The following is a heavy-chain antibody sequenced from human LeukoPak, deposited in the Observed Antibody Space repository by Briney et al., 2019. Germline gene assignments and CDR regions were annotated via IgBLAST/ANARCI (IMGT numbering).Heavy chain of an antibody. V-gene: IGHV4-34*01. CDR1: GGSFSGYY. CDR2: INHSRST. Sequence: SETLSLTCAVYGGSFSGYYWSWIRQPPGKGLEWIGEINHSRSTNYYPSLKSRVTISVGTSKNQFFLKLSSVTAADTAVYYCARGWERTVTKFLDVWGQGTTVTVSS. J-gene: IGHJ6*02. D-gene: IGHD4-17*01. CDR3: ARGWERTVTKFLDV.